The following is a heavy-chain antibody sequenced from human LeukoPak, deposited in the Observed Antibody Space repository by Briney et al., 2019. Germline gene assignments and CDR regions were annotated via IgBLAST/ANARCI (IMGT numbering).Heavy chain of an antibody. V-gene: IGHV3-23*01. D-gene: IGHD2-21*01. J-gene: IGHJ4*02. CDR3: AKGPAILWWCDY. Sequence: GGSLRLSCAASGFTFSSYAMSWVRQAPGKGLEWVSAISGSGGSTYYADSVKGRFTISRDNAKNTLYLQMNSLRAEDTAVYYCAKGPAILWWCDYWGQGTLVTVSS. CDR2: ISGSGGST. CDR1: GFTFSSYA.